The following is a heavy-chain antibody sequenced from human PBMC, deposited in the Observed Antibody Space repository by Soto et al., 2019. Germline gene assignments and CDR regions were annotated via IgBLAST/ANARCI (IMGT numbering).Heavy chain of an antibody. V-gene: IGHV3-9*01. D-gene: IGHD3-3*01. CDR1: GFTFDNYA. CDR3: AKSLKIFGLATTRSGPLDS. Sequence: EVQLLESGGALEHPGGSLRLSCVASGFTFDNYAMHWVRQAPGKGLEWVSGISWNSGNIGYADSVKGRFTIARDNAKNSLYLEMNSLRGEDTALYYCAKSLKIFGLATTRSGPLDSWGQGALVTVSS. CDR2: ISWNSGNI. J-gene: IGHJ4*02.